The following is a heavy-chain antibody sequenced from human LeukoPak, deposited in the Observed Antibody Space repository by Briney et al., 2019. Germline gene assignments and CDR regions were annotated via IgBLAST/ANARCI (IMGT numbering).Heavy chain of an antibody. V-gene: IGHV3-21*01. CDR1: GFTCYSNS. D-gene: IGHD6-25*01. CDR2: ISSSSSYI. Sequence: WVYVTRSGAGSGFTCYSNSMKRQPPAPGKEWVWGISISSSSSYIYYADPVKGRFTTSRNNTNKSLDQQMNSLRAEDTAVYYCAGGPAAGLFDYWGQGTLVTVSS. CDR3: AGGPAAGLFDY. J-gene: IGHJ4*02.